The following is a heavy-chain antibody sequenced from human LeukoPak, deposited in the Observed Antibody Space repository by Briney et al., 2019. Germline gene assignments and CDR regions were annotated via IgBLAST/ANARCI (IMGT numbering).Heavy chain of an antibody. J-gene: IGHJ6*02. D-gene: IGHD2-2*01. CDR2: IKQDGSEK. Sequence: GGSLRLSCAVSGFTSSSYWMSWVRQAPGKGLEWVANIKQDGSEKYYVDSVKGRFTISRDNSKNTLYLQMNSLRAEDTAVYYCARDSDIVVVPAANKAYGMDVWGQGTTVTVSS. CDR3: ARDSDIVVVPAANKAYGMDV. V-gene: IGHV3-7*01. CDR1: GFTSSSYW.